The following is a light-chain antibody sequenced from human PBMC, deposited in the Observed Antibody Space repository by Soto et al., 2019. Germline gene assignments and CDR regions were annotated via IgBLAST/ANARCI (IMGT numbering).Light chain of an antibody. CDR3: QHRKT. Sequence: EIVMTQSPATLSVSPGERATLSCRASQSVSSNLAWYQQKPGQAPRLLIYGASTRATGIPARFSGSGSGTEFTLTISSLQSEDFAVYYCQHRKTLGQATKVEI. CDR1: QSVSSN. CDR2: GAS. J-gene: IGKJ1*01. V-gene: IGKV3-15*01.